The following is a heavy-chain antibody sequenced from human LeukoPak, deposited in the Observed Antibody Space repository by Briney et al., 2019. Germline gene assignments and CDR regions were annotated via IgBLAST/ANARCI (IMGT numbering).Heavy chain of an antibody. V-gene: IGHV4-59*01. CDR1: RGSLTSYS. CDR3: ARGVPAAISADEFDP. Sequence: TPGTLSPTCAVSRGSLTSYSWSCVRQPPGEGLGWGGCIYYSGSTNYNPSLKSRVTISVDTSKNQFSLKLSSVTAADTAVYYCARGVPAAISADEFDPWGQGTLVTVSS. D-gene: IGHD2-2*01. J-gene: IGHJ5*02. CDR2: IYYSGST.